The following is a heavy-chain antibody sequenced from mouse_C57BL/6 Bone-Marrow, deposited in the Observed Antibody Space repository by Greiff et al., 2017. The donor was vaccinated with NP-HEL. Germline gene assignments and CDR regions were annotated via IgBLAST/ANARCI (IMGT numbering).Heavy chain of an antibody. J-gene: IGHJ4*01. CDR1: GYTFTSYW. CDR2: IYPSDSET. D-gene: IGHD1-1*01. CDR3: ARASFITRDY. V-gene: IGHV1-61*01. Sequence: QVQLQQPGAELVRPGSSVKLSCKASGYTFTSYWMDWVKQRPGQGLEWIGNIYPSDSETHYNQKFKDKATLTVDKSSSTAYMQLSSLTSEDSAVYYCARASFITRDYWGQGTSVTVSS.